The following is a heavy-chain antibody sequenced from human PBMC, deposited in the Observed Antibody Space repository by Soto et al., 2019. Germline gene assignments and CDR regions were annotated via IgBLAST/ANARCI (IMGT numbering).Heavy chain of an antibody. CDR2: IYYNGNT. CDR3: ADRTTLTQH. Sequence: EVQLVESGGGLIQPGGSLRLSCAASGFSVSNNYMSWVRQAPGKGLEWVSVIYYNGNTYYADSVKGRFTISRDNSKNTLYLQMNSLRAEDTAVYYCADRTTLTQHWGQGTLVNVSS. V-gene: IGHV3-53*01. CDR1: GFSVSNNY. J-gene: IGHJ4*02. D-gene: IGHD4-17*01.